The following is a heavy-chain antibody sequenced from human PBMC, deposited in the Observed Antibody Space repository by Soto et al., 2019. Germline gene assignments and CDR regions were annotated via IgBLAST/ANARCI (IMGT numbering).Heavy chain of an antibody. D-gene: IGHD3-10*01. CDR1: GFAFSNYP. CDR3: AKDRRITMVLGVLRAFDS. V-gene: IGHV3-23*01. J-gene: IGHJ4*01. Sequence: EVQLLESGGGLVQPGGSLRLSCAASGFAFSNYPMSWVRQAPGKGLEWVSGISGSGETPYYADSVKGRFTIARDNYKNMLYLQMNSLRAEDTAVYYCAKDRRITMVLGVLRAFDSWGQGNLVTVSS. CDR2: ISGSGETP.